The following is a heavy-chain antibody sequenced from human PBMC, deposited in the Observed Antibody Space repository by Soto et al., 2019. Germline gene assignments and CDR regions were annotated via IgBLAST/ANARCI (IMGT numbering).Heavy chain of an antibody. CDR1: GYTFTSYY. V-gene: IGHV1-46*01. CDR2: INPSGGRT. CDR3: VSGYFDRLFPFDP. Sequence: ASVKVSCKASGYTFTSYYMHWVRQAPGKGLEWMGIINPSGGRTSYAQKFQGRVTMTRDTSTGTVYMELSSLRSEDTAVYYCVSGYFDRLFPFDPWGQGTLVTVSA. D-gene: IGHD3-9*01. J-gene: IGHJ5*02.